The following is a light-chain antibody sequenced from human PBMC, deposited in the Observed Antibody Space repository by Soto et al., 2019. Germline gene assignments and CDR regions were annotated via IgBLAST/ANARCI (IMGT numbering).Light chain of an antibody. CDR2: EVS. V-gene: IGLV2-8*01. CDR1: SSDVGAYKY. J-gene: IGLJ3*02. Sequence: QSALTQPPSASGSPGQSVTISCTGTSSDVGAYKYVSWYQQYPGKAPKLMIYEVSKRPSGVPDRFSGSKSGNTASLTVSGLQAEDVADYYCTSYVGSAIRVFGGGTKVTVL. CDR3: TSYVGSAIRV.